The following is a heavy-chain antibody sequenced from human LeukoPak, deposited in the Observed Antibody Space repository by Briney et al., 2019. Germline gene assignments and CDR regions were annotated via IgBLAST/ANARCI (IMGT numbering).Heavy chain of an antibody. CDR3: ARRAAIGNWFDP. D-gene: IGHD2-2*01. CDR2: ISYDGSNK. CDR1: GFTFSSYA. J-gene: IGHJ5*02. Sequence: GRSLRLSCAASGFTFSSYAMHWVRQAPGKGLEWVAVISYDGSNKYYADSVKGRFTISRDNSKNTLYLQMNSLRAEDTAVYYCARRAAIGNWFDPWGQGTLVAVSS. V-gene: IGHV3-30-3*01.